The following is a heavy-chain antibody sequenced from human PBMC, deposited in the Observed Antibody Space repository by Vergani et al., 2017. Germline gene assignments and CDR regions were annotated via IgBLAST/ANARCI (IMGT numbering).Heavy chain of an antibody. Sequence: EGQLVQSGAEVKKPGESLKISCKGFGYRFGSSWIGWVRQMPGKGLEWMGIIFPDDSDTRYSPSFQGQVTISADKSITTVYLQWSSLKASDTAMYYCASRRTLQREFDIWGQGTLVTVSS. V-gene: IGHV5-51*01. CDR2: IFPDDSDT. D-gene: IGHD5-24*01. CDR3: ASRRTLQREFDI. CDR1: GYRFGSSW. J-gene: IGHJ4*02.